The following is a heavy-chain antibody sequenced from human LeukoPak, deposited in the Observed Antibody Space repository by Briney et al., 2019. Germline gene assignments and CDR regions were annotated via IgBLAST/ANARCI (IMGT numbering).Heavy chain of an antibody. CDR2: ISSSSSYI. Sequence: GGSLRLSCAASGFTFSSYSMNWVHQAPGKGLEWVSSISSSSSYIYYADSVKGRFTISRDNAKNSLYLQMNSLRAEDTAVYYCARDGTVVVVAATGYYYGMDVWGQGTTVTVSS. V-gene: IGHV3-21*01. CDR3: ARDGTVVVVAATGYYYGMDV. J-gene: IGHJ6*02. CDR1: GFTFSSYS. D-gene: IGHD2-15*01.